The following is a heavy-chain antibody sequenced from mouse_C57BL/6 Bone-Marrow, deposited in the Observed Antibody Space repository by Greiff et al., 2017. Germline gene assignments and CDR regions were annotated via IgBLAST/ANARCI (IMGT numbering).Heavy chain of an antibody. V-gene: IGHV1-59*01. Sequence: QVQLQQPGAELVRPGTSVKLSCKASGYTFTSYWMHWVKQRPGQGLEWIGVIDPSDSYTNYNQKFKGKATLTVDTSSSTAYMRLSSLTSEDSSVYYCARGELLRFAYWGQGTLVTVTA. CDR2: IDPSDSYT. J-gene: IGHJ3*01. CDR3: ARGELLRFAY. CDR1: GYTFTSYW. D-gene: IGHD2-12*01.